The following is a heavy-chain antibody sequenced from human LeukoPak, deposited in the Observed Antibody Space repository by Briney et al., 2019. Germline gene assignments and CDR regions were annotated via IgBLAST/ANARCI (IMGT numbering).Heavy chain of an antibody. D-gene: IGHD1-1*01. V-gene: IGHV4-59*08. J-gene: IGHJ3*02. CDR2: IFSSGST. CDR3: ARHAPRTTGTTGGTFDM. CDR1: GGSISNYY. Sequence: SETLSLTCTVSGGSISNYYWSSIRQPPRQELEWIGYIFSSGSTNYNPSLKSRVTISVDTSKNQLSLKLSSVTAVDTAVYYCARHAPRTTGTTGGTFDMWGQGTMVTFSS.